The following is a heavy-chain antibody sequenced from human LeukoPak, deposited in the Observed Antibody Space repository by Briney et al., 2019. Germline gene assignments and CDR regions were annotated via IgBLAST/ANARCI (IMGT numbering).Heavy chain of an antibody. CDR2: IKQDGSEQ. CDR3: ARPFSHSSGWYYDY. Sequence: GGSLRLSCEASGFTFSSYWMNWARQAPGKGLEWVANIKQDGSEQYYVDSVKGRFTISRDNAKNLLYLQMNSLRAEDTAVYYCARPFSHSSGWYYDYWGQGTLVTVSS. V-gene: IGHV3-7*01. D-gene: IGHD6-19*01. J-gene: IGHJ4*02. CDR1: GFTFSSYW.